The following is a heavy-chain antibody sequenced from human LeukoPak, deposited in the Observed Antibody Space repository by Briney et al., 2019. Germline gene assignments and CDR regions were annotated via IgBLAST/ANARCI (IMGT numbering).Heavy chain of an antibody. V-gene: IGHV3-23*01. Sequence: PGGSLRLSCAASGFTFSSYAMSWVRQAPGKGLEWVSAISGSGGSTYYADSVKGRFTISRDNSKNTLYLQMNSLRAEDTAVYYCVYDYIWGGYRSAYYFDYWGQGTLVTVSS. D-gene: IGHD3-16*02. CDR3: VYDYIWGGYRSAYYFDY. J-gene: IGHJ4*02. CDR1: GFTFSSYA. CDR2: ISGSGGST.